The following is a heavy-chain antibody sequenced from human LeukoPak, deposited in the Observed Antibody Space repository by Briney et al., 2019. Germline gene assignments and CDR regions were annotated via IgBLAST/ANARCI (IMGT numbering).Heavy chain of an antibody. CDR2: ISSSTTHT. V-gene: IGHV3-11*03. CDR1: GFAFNEYY. CDR3: ARTIVASFYSDF. D-gene: IGHD2-21*01. Sequence: GGSLRLSCAASGFAFNEYYMSWIRPAPGKGLEWVSYISSSTTHTRYAESVNGRFSISRDNVKRSLHLEMNSLRADDTAVYYCARTIVASFYSDFWGQGTLVIVSS. J-gene: IGHJ4*02.